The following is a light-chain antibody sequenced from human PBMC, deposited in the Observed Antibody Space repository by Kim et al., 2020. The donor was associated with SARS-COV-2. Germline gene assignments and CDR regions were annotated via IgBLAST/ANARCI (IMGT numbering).Light chain of an antibody. J-gene: IGKJ2*01. CDR3: QKYNSAPMYT. CDR2: AAS. Sequence: DIQMTRSPSSLSASVGDRVTITCRASQGISNYLAWYQQKPGKVPKLLIYAASTLQSGVPSRFSGSGSGTDFTLTISSLQPEDVATYYCQKYNSAPMYTFGQGTKLEI. CDR1: QGISNY. V-gene: IGKV1-27*01.